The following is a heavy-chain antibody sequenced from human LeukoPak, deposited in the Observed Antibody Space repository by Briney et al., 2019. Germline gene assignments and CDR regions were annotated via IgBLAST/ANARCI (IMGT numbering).Heavy chain of an antibody. CDR2: IYTSGST. D-gene: IGHD3-3*01. CDR1: GFTFSSYW. V-gene: IGHV4-4*07. CDR3: ARGGEIFGELDY. J-gene: IGHJ4*02. Sequence: PGGSLRLSCAASGFTFSSYWMSWIRQPAGKGLEWIGRIYTSGSTNYNPSLKSRVTISVDTSKNQFSLKLSSVTAADTAVYYCARGGEIFGELDYWGQGTLVTVSS.